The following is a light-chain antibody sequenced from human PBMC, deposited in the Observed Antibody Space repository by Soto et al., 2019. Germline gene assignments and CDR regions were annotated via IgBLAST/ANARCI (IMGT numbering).Light chain of an antibody. Sequence: EIVLTQSPATLSLSPGERATLSCRASQSVSSYLAWYKQKPGQATRLLIYDASNRATGIPARFSGSGSGTDFTLTISSLEPEDFAVYYCQQRSNWPPWTFGQGTKVEIK. CDR1: QSVSSY. V-gene: IGKV3-11*01. J-gene: IGKJ1*01. CDR2: DAS. CDR3: QQRSNWPPWT.